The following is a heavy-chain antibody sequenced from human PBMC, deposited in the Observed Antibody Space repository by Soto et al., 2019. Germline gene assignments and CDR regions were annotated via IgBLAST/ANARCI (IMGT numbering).Heavy chain of an antibody. D-gene: IGHD2-15*01. V-gene: IGHV4-31*03. CDR2: VFHSGRT. CDR3: ARWVEASLDYFDS. Sequence: SETLSLTCTVSGGSITNSYYFWSWVRQNPGKGLEWIGHVFHSGRTYYNPSLSGRVSILVDTSMNQFSLNLNSVTAADTAVYYCARWVEASLDYFDSWGQGTPVTVSS. CDR1: GGSITNSYYF. J-gene: IGHJ4*02.